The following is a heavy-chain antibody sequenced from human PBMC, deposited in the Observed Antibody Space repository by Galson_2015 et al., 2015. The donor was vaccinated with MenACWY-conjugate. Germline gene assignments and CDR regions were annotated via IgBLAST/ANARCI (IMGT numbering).Heavy chain of an antibody. CDR2: IYYSGGT. CDR3: ARGYSSGWDFTRFGFDY. D-gene: IGHD6-19*01. CDR1: GGSLSSLY. Sequence: GNLSPTCTVSGGSLSSLYLRWIRPPPGKGLGGVGGIYYSGGTNYNPSLKSRVTISVNTSKNQFSLKLSSVTAADTAVYYCARGYSSGWDFTRFGFDYWGQGTLVTVSS. J-gene: IGHJ4*02. V-gene: IGHV4-59*08.